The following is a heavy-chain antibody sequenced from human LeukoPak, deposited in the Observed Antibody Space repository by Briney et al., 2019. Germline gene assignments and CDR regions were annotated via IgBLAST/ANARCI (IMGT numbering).Heavy chain of an antibody. CDR1: GFTFSSYG. CDR2: ISSSSSYI. V-gene: IGHV3-21*01. Sequence: PGGSLRLSCAASGFTFSSYGMNWVRQAPGKGLEWVSSISSSSSYIYYADSVKGRFTISRDNAKNSLYLQMNSLRAEDTAVYYCARVGTGLVPHWGQGTLVTVSS. CDR3: ARVGTGLVPH. D-gene: IGHD6-19*01. J-gene: IGHJ4*02.